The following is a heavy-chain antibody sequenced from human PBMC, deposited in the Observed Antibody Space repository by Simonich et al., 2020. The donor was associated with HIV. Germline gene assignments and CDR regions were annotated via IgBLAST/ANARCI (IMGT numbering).Heavy chain of an antibody. CDR3: AREHSGSHLNIDY. D-gene: IGHD1-26*01. CDR2: INSDGSSI. Sequence: MQLVESGGGVVQPGRSLRLSCAASGFTFSSYWMHWVRQAPGKGLVWVSRINSDGSSISYADSVKGRFTISRDNAKNTLYLQMNSLRAEDTAVYYCAREHSGSHLNIDYWGQGTLVTVSS. J-gene: IGHJ4*02. V-gene: IGHV3-74*02. CDR1: GFTFSSYW.